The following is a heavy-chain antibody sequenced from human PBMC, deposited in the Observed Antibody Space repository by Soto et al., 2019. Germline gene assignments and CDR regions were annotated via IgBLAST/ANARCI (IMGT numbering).Heavy chain of an antibody. Sequence: SVKVSCKASGYTFTVYYMHCVRQAPVQGLEWMGCINPNSGGTNYAQKFQGRVTMTRDTSISTAYMELSRLRSDDTAVYYCARSPGGWFDPWGQGTLVTVSS. CDR2: INPNSGGT. CDR1: GYTFTVYY. CDR3: ARSPGGWFDP. V-gene: IGHV1-2*02. J-gene: IGHJ5*02.